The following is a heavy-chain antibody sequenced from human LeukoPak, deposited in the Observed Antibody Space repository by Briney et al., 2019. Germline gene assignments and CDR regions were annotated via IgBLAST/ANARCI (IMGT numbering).Heavy chain of an antibody. Sequence: ASVKVSCKASGYTFIGYYVHWVRQAPGQGLEWMGRNNPNSGVTNYAQKFQGRVTMTRDTSISTAYMELSSLNSDDTAVYYCARDSGSYYYFDYWGQGTLVTVSS. V-gene: IGHV1-2*06. CDR1: GYTFIGYY. D-gene: IGHD1-26*01. CDR2: NNPNSGVT. J-gene: IGHJ4*02. CDR3: ARDSGSYYYFDY.